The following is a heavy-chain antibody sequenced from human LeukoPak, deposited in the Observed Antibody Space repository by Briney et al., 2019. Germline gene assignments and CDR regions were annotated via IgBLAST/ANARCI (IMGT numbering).Heavy chain of an antibody. CDR2: FDPKDGGT. CDR3: ATSPRRVLDSRSWYDAFDI. J-gene: IGHJ3*02. D-gene: IGHD6-13*01. Sequence: ASVKVSCKVSGYTLTELSMHWVRQAPGKGLEWMGGFDPKDGGTIYAQKFQGRVTMTEDTSTDTAYMELSSLRSENTAVYYCATSPRRVLDSRSWYDAFDIWGQGTMVTVSS. CDR1: GYTLTELS. V-gene: IGHV1-24*01.